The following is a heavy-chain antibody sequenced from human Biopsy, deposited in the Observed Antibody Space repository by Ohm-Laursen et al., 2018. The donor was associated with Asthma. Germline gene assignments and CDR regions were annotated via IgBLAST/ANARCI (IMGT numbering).Heavy chain of an antibody. CDR1: GFAVSRDH. V-gene: IGHV3-30*01. CDR3: VRGGTDDAFDI. Sequence: SLRLSCAAPGFAVSRDHMFWVRQAPGKGLEWVGVISKDASTQDYADSVKGRFTMARDNSKNTLDLQMNSLREEDTAVYYCVRGGTDDAFDIWGQGTVVSVSS. J-gene: IGHJ3*02. D-gene: IGHD1-1*01. CDR2: ISKDASTQ.